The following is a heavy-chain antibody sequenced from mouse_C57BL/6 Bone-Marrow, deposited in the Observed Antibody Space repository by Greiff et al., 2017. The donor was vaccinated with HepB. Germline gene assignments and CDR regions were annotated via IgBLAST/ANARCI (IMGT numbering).Heavy chain of an antibody. D-gene: IGHD2-14*01. CDR3: ARNRDDGGPYYAMDY. CDR2: IWSGGST. J-gene: IGHJ4*01. CDR1: GISLTSYG. V-gene: IGHV2-2*01. Sequence: QVQLQQSGPGLVQPSQSLSITCTVSGISLTSYGVHWVRQSPGKGLEWLGVIWSGGSTDYNAAFISRLSISKDNSKSQVFFKMNSLQADDTAIYYWARNRDDGGPYYAMDYWGQGTSVTVSS.